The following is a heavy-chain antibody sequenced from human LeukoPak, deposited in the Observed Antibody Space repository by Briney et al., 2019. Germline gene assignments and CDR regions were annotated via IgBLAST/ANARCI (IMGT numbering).Heavy chain of an antibody. CDR2: IYPGDSDT. Sequence: GESLKISCKGSGYSFTSYWIGWVRQMPGKGLEWMGIIYPGDSDTSYSPSFQGQVTISADKSISTAYLQWSSLKASDTAMYYCARYANYYDSSGYYYLDAFDIWGQGTMVTVSS. CDR3: ARYANYYDSSGYYYLDAFDI. D-gene: IGHD3-22*01. J-gene: IGHJ3*02. V-gene: IGHV5-51*01. CDR1: GYSFTSYW.